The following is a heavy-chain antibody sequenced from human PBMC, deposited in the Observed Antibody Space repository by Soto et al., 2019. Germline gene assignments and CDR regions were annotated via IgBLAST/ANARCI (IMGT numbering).Heavy chain of an antibody. CDR3: ERVIRYFDKGRENYFDY. Sequence: QVQLQESGPGLVKPSQTLSLTCTVSGGSISSGGYYWSWIRQHPGKGLEWIGYIYYSGSTYYNPSLKSRVTISVDTSKNQFSLKLSSVTAADTAVYYCERVIRYFDKGRENYFDYWGQGTLVTVSS. V-gene: IGHV4-31*03. J-gene: IGHJ4*02. CDR2: IYYSGST. D-gene: IGHD3-9*01. CDR1: GGSISSGGYY.